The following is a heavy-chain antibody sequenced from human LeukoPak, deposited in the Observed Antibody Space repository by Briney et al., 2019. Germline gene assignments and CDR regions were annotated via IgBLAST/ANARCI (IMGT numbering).Heavy chain of an antibody. CDR1: GGSTSSGDYY. CDR3: ARSRGYYDSSGYFLDS. J-gene: IGHJ5*01. CDR2: IYFSGST. V-gene: IGHV4-30-4*01. D-gene: IGHD3-22*01. Sequence: SQTLSLTCTVSGGSTSSGDYYWSWIRQPPGKGLEWIGYIYFSGSTYYNPSLKSRVTISLDTSKNQFSLKLTSVTAADTAVYHCARSRGYYDSSGYFLDSWGQGTLVTVSS.